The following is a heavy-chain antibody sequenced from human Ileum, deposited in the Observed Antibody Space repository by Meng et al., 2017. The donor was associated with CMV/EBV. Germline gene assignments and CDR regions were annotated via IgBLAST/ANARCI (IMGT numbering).Heavy chain of an antibody. V-gene: IGHV3-48*03. CDR2: ISSSATIK. CDR1: GFTFSISQ. D-gene: IGHD2-2*01. CDR3: ARDAAPAAPSWFDL. Sequence: GGSLRLSCVASGFTFSISQMNWVRQAPGKGLEWLSYISSSATIKYYADSVKGRFTISRDNAENSLYLQMDSLTADDTAVYFCARDAAPAAPSWFDLWGQGTLVTVSS. J-gene: IGHJ5*02.